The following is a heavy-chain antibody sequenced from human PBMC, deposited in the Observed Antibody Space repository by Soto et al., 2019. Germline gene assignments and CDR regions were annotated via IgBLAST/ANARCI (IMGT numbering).Heavy chain of an antibody. CDR3: VMVDNYVTPTPKDV. D-gene: IGHD3-16*01. Sequence: ASVKVSCKASGYIFVNCGIAWVRQAPGQGLEWMGWISPYTGNTHSATKVQGRLTMTTDTSTSTAYMDLGSLTSDDTAVYYCVMVDNYVTPTPKDVWGQGTTVTVSS. J-gene: IGHJ6*02. V-gene: IGHV1-18*01. CDR1: GYIFVNCG. CDR2: ISPYTGNT.